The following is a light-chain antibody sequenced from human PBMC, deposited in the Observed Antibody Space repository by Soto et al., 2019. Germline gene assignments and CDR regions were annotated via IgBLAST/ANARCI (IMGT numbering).Light chain of an antibody. CDR3: QQYNSYSVT. CDR2: KAS. Sequence: DIQMTQSPSTLSASVGDRVTITCRASQSISSWLAWYQQKPGKAPKLLIYKASSLESEVPSRFGGSGSGTEFTLTISSLQPDDFATYYCQQYNSYSVTFGQGTKLDIK. J-gene: IGKJ2*01. CDR1: QSISSW. V-gene: IGKV1-5*03.